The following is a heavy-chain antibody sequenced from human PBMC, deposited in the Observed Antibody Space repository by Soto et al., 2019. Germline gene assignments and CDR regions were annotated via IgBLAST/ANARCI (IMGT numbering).Heavy chain of an antibody. CDR3: VSVVAIPGYPDN. Sequence: QVQLVQSGAEVRQPASSVKVSCKTSGGTFSSYAISWVRQAPGQGLEWMGGIVPIVDTSTYAQKFQGRVTITGDESTITVYMELSSLRSDDTAVYYCVSVVAIPGYPDNWGQGTLVTVSS. D-gene: IGHD5-12*01. CDR2: IVPIVDTS. J-gene: IGHJ4*02. CDR1: GGTFSSYA. V-gene: IGHV1-69*12.